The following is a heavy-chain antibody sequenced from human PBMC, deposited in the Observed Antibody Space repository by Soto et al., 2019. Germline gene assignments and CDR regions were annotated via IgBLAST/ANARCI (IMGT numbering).Heavy chain of an antibody. D-gene: IGHD5-18*01. CDR3: GRARSAAMVTSDY. CDR2: ISAYNDDR. V-gene: IGHV1-18*01. Sequence: QVQLVQSGPEVKKPGASVKFSCKASGYSFSDYGVTWVRQSPGQGLQWMGWISAYNDDRNYAQNFQDRITMTTDTSTSTAYVELRSLRSDDTAVYFCGRARSAAMVTSDYWGQGTLVTVSS. J-gene: IGHJ4*02. CDR1: GYSFSDYG.